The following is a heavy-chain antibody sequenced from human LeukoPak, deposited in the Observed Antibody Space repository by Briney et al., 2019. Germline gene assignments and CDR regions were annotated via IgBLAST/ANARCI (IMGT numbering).Heavy chain of an antibody. J-gene: IGHJ4*02. Sequence: KPSETLSLTCSVSDFSISSHYYWSWIRQPAGKGLEWIGRIYTSGSTNYNPSLKSRVTMSVDTSKNQFSLKLSSVTAADTAVYYCARDIYHDFWSGQGSYYFDYWGQGTLVTVSS. CDR2: IYTSGST. V-gene: IGHV4-4*07. CDR3: ARDIYHDFWSGQGSYYFDY. D-gene: IGHD3-3*01. CDR1: DFSISSHYY.